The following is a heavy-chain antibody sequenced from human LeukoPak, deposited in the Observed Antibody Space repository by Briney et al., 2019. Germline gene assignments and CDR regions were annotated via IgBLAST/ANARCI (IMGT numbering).Heavy chain of an antibody. CDR2: ISSSSSYI. J-gene: IGHJ4*02. D-gene: IGHD6-19*01. Sequence: GGSLRLSCAASGFTFSSYSMNWVRQAPGKGLEWVSSISSSSSYIYYADSVKGRFTISRDNAKNSLYLQMNSLRAEDTAVYYCARASGGWYGPNYWGQGTLVTVSS. V-gene: IGHV3-21*01. CDR1: GFTFSSYS. CDR3: ARASGGWYGPNY.